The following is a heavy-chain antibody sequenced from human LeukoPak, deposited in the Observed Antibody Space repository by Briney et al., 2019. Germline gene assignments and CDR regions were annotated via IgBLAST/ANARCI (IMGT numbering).Heavy chain of an antibody. CDR2: IQQDGSEK. D-gene: IGHD5-18*01. V-gene: IGHV3-7*01. J-gene: IGHJ4*02. CDR1: GFTFKAYW. Sequence: GGSLRPSCAASGFTFKAYWMSWVRQAPGTGLEWVANIQQDGSEKNYVDSVEGRFTISRDNARNSLYLEMNSLRAADTAVYYCARLRYTYGKNFDYWGQGTLVTVSS. CDR3: ARLRYTYGKNFDY.